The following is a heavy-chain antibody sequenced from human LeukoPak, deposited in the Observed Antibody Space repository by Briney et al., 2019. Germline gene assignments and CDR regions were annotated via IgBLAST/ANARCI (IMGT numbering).Heavy chain of an antibody. CDR1: GFTFTDYW. Sequence: GGSLRLSCAVSGFTFTDYWMNWVRQAPGKGLEWVASIRQDGSEKTYVDSVKGRFTISRDNTKNSLSLQVNSLRAEDMAVYYCARDGTAAGLYFDLWGQGTLVTVSS. CDR3: ARDGTAAGLYFDL. CDR2: IRQDGSEK. J-gene: IGHJ4*01. V-gene: IGHV3-7*01. D-gene: IGHD6-13*01.